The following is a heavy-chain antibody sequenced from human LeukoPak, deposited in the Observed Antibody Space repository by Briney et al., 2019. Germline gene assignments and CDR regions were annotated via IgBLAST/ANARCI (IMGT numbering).Heavy chain of an antibody. CDR2: IDPGDSYT. V-gene: IGHV5-10-1*01. D-gene: IGHD6-19*01. J-gene: IGHJ4*02. Sequence: RGESLRISCKGSGYSFTSYWISWVRQMPGKGLEWMGRIDPGDSYTNYSPSFQGHVTISADKSISTAYLQWSSLKASDTAMYYCAIWSVAGNYFDYWGQGTLVTVSS. CDR3: AIWSVAGNYFDY. CDR1: GYSFTSYW.